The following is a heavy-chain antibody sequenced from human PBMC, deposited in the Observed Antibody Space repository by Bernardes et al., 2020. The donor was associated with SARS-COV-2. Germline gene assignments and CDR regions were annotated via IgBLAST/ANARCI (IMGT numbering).Heavy chain of an antibody. J-gene: IGHJ5*02. Sequence: GSLRLSCAASGLTVTTTYMSWVRQAPGKGLEWVSIIYASGKTFHASSVKGRFAISTDYSKNTLYLQMNSLRTEDTAVYYCARDLYTYYDFWSGYYPHNWFDPWGQGTLVTVSS. CDR3: ARDLYTYYDFWSGYYPHNWFDP. D-gene: IGHD3-3*01. V-gene: IGHV3-53*01. CDR2: IYASGKT. CDR1: GLTVTTTY.